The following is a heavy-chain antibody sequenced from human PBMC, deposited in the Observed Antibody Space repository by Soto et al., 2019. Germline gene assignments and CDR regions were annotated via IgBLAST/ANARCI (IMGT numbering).Heavy chain of an antibody. CDR2: IYYSGST. D-gene: IGHD3-22*01. CDR3: ARLIPMIDLTYFDS. Sequence: SETLSLTCYVPGGSISSSSYYWGWIRQPPGKGLEWIGTIYYSGSTYYNPSLESRVTISIDTSKNQFSLKLTSVTAADTAVYYCARLIPMIDLTYFDSWGPGTLVTVSS. J-gene: IGHJ4*01. V-gene: IGHV4-39*01. CDR1: GGSISSSSYY.